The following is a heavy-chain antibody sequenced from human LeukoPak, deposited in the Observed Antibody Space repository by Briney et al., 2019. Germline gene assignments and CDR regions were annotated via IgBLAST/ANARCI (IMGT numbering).Heavy chain of an antibody. CDR3: AKYGKSSWSIDN. J-gene: IGHJ4*02. CDR1: GGSIGGDY. CDR2: IYHTGAT. Sequence: PSETLSLTCTVSGGSIGGDYWTWIRRPPGKGLQYIGYIYHTGATNYNPSLKSRVTMSVDTSKNQFSLKLNSVTAADTAVYFCAKYGKSSWSIDNWGQGTLVTVSS. V-gene: IGHV4-59*08. D-gene: IGHD6-19*01.